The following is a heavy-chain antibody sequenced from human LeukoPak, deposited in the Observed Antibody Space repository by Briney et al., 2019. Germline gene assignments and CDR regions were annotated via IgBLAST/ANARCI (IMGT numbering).Heavy chain of an antibody. CDR1: GGTFSSYA. Sequence: SVKVSCKASGGTFSSYAISWVRQAPGQGLEWMGRIIPILGIANYAQKFQGRVTITADKSTSTAYMELSGLRSDDTAVYYCAALSGWAPNYGMDVWGQGTTVTVSS. CDR3: AALSGWAPNYGMDV. CDR2: IIPILGIA. D-gene: IGHD6-19*01. V-gene: IGHV1-69*04. J-gene: IGHJ6*02.